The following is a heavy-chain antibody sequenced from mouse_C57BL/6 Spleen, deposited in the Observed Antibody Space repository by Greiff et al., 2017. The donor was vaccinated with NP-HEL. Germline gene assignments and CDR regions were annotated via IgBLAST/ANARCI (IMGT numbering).Heavy chain of an antibody. J-gene: IGHJ4*01. CDR1: GFNIKDDY. V-gene: IGHV14-4*01. Sequence: EVQLQQSGAELVRPGASVKLSCTASGFNIKDDYMHWVKQRPEQGLEWIGWIDPENGDTEYASEFQGKATITADTSSNTAYLQLSSLTSEDTAVYYCTLITQLPYAMDYWGQGTSVTVSS. CDR2: IDPENGDT. D-gene: IGHD1-1*01. CDR3: TLITQLPYAMDY.